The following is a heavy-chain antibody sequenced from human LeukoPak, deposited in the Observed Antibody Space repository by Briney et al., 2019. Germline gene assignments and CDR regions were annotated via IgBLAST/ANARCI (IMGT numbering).Heavy chain of an antibody. CDR1: GGSISSYY. J-gene: IGHJ4*02. V-gene: IGHV4-59*01. CDR3: ARRDGSGYYGYYFDY. CDR2: IYYSGST. Sequence: SETLSLSCTVSGGSISSYYWNWIRQPPGKGLEWIGYIYYSGSTNYNPALKSRVTMSVDTSKNQFSLKLSSVTAADTAVYYCARRDGSGYYGYYFDYWGQGTLVTVSS. D-gene: IGHD3-22*01.